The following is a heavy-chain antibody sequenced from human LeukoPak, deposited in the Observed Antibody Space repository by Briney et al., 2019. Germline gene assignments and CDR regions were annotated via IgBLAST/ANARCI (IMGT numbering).Heavy chain of an antibody. J-gene: IGHJ4*02. CDR3: ARGGNGDDY. V-gene: IGHV4-59*12. CDR2: IYNSGST. CDR1: GGSISSYY. Sequence: SETLSLTCTVSGGSISSYYWSWIRQPPGKGLEWIGYIYNSGSTNYNPSLKSRVTISVDTSKNQFSLKLSSVTAADTAVYYCARGGNGDDYWGQGTLVTVSS. D-gene: IGHD4-17*01.